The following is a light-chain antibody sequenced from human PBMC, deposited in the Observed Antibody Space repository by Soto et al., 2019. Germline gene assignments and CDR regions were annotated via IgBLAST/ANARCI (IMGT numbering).Light chain of an antibody. CDR1: QSVTSS. Sequence: EIVLTQSPATLSLSPGDTATLSCRASQSVTSSLAWFQQKPGQAPRLLIYDVSRRATAIPDMFSGSGSGTVFTLTISRLEPEDFAVYYCQQRTTWPTFGGGTKVEIK. J-gene: IGKJ4*01. V-gene: IGKV3-11*01. CDR2: DVS. CDR3: QQRTTWPT.